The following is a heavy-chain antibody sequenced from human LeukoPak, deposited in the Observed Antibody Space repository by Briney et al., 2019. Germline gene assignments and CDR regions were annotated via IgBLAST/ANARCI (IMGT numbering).Heavy chain of an antibody. V-gene: IGHV1-69*13. D-gene: IGHD3-22*01. CDR3: ASYYYDSSGYYGFDY. CDR2: IIPIFGTA. J-gene: IGHJ4*02. Sequence: SVKVSCKASGGAFSSYAISWVRQAPGQGLEWMGGIIPIFGTANYAQKFQGRVTITADESTSTAYMELSSLRSEDTAVYYCASYYYDSSGYYGFDYWGQGTLVTVSS. CDR1: GGAFSSYA.